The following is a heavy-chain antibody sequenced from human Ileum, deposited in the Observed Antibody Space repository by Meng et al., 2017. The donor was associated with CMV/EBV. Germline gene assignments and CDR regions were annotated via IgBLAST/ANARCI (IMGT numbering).Heavy chain of an antibody. CDR3: AGSMVRGIKPYYYAMDV. V-gene: IGHV4-59*01. D-gene: IGHD3-10*01. J-gene: IGHJ6*02. CDR1: GGTISSYY. Sequence: LRPSCTVPGGTISSYYWSWTRQPPGKRLEWIGYIFYTGSTNYNPSLKSRVTISVDTFNKQFTLKLDSVTSADTAVYYCAGSMVRGIKPYYYAMDVWGQGTTVTVSS. CDR2: IFYTGST.